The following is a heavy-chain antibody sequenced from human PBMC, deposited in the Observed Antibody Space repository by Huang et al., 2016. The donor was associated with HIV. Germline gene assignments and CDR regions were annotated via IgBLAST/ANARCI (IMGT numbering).Heavy chain of an antibody. CDR2: IYYSGRT. J-gene: IGHJ3*01. Sequence: QVQLQESGPGLVKPSETLSLTCTVSDGSISDYYWTWIRQPPGKGLEFIGYIYYSGRTSYNPSLNSRLTISLDTSKNQFSLRLRSVTAADTAVYYCARGLSRSGYNIRDSFDAWGQGTMVTVSS. CDR3: ARGLSRSGYNIRDSFDA. D-gene: IGHD5-12*01. CDR1: DGSISDYY. V-gene: IGHV4-59*01.